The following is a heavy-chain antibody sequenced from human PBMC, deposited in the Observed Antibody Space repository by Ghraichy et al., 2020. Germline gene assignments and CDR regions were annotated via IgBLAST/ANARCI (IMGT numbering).Heavy chain of an antibody. CDR3: ARENSSTDAFDI. CDR2: IYYSGST. D-gene: IGHD2-2*01. J-gene: IGHJ3*02. CDR1: GGSISSYY. V-gene: IGHV4-59*01. Sequence: SETLSLTCTVSGGSISSYYWSWIRQPPGKGLEWIGYIYYSGSTNYNPSLKSRVTISVDTSKNQFSLKLSSVTAADTAVYYCARENSSTDAFDIWGQGTMVTVSS.